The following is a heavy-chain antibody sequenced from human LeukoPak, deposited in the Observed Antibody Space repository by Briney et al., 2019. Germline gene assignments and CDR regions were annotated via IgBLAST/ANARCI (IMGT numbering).Heavy chain of an antibody. V-gene: IGHV3-74*01. CDR3: TRDLIY. CDR1: GFTFSSYS. J-gene: IGHJ4*02. CDR2: INSDDSSA. D-gene: IGHD2/OR15-2a*01. Sequence: GGSLRLSCAASGFTFSSYSMHWVRQAPGRGLVWVSRINSDDSSATYADSVKGRFTISRDNAKNMLYLQMNSLSADDTAVYYCTRDLIYGGQGTLVTVSS.